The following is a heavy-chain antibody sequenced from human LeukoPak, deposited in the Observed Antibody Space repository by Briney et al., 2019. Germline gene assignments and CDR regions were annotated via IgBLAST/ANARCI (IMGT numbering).Heavy chain of an antibody. CDR1: GGSFSGYY. CDR3: ARGQRAITMVRGTRGARLSDY. D-gene: IGHD3-10*01. J-gene: IGHJ4*02. Sequence: PSETLSLTCAVYGGSFSGYYWSWIRQPPGKGLEWIGEINHSGSTNYNPSLKSRVTISVDTSKNQFSLKLSSVTAADTAVYYCARGQRAITMVRGTRGARLSDYWGQGTLVTVSS. CDR2: INHSGST. V-gene: IGHV4-34*01.